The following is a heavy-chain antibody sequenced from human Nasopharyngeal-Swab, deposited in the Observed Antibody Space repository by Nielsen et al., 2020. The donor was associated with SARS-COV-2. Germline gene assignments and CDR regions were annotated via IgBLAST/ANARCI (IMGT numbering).Heavy chain of an antibody. V-gene: IGHV3-30*18. CDR1: GFTFSSYG. CDR3: AKFGYSYAFDY. Sequence: GGSLRLSCAASGFTFSSYGMHWVRQAPGKGLEWVAVISYDGSNKYYADSVKGRFTISRDNSKNTLYLQMNSLRAEDTAVYYCAKFGYSYAFDYWGQGTLVTVSS. CDR2: ISYDGSNK. J-gene: IGHJ4*02. D-gene: IGHD5-18*01.